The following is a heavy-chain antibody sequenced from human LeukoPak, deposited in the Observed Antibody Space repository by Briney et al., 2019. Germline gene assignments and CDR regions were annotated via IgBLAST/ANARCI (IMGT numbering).Heavy chain of an antibody. D-gene: IGHD3-3*01. V-gene: IGHV1-46*01. Sequence: ASVKVSCKASGYTFTSYYMHWVRQAPGQGLEWMGIINPSGGSTSYAQKFQGRVTMTRDTSTSTVYMELSSLRSEDTAVYYCARGPYDFWSGTVRNYFDYWGQGTLVTVSS. CDR2: INPSGGST. CDR3: ARGPYDFWSGTVRNYFDY. J-gene: IGHJ4*02. CDR1: GYTFTSYY.